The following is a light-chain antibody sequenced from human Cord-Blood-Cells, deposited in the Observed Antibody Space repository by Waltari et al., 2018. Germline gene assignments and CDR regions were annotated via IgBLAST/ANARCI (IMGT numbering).Light chain of an antibody. CDR1: QSISSW. J-gene: IGKJ2*01. CDR2: KAS. CDR3: QQYNSYSYT. Sequence: DIQTTQSPSTLSASVGDRVTITCRASQSISSWLAWYQQKPGKAPKLLIYKASSLESGVPSWFSGSGSGTEFTLTISSLQPDDFATYYCQQYNSYSYTFGQGTKLEIK. V-gene: IGKV1-5*03.